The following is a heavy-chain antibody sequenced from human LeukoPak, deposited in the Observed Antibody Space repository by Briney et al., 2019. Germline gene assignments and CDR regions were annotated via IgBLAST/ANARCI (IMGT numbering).Heavy chain of an antibody. D-gene: IGHD1-26*01. CDR3: ARDPYSGSYGNYYYYFMGV. J-gene: IGHJ6*03. CDR1: GFTFSSYA. V-gene: IGHV3-23*01. CDR2: ISGSGGST. Sequence: GGSLRLSCAASGFTFSSYAMSWVRQAPGKGLEWVAAISGSGGSTYYADSVKGRFTISRDNSKNTLYLQMNSLRAEDTAVYYCARDPYSGSYGNYYYYFMGVWGKGTTVTISS.